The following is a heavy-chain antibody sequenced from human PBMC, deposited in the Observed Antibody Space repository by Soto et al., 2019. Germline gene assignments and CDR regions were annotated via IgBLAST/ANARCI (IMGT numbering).Heavy chain of an antibody. CDR2: ISYDGSNK. J-gene: IGHJ4*02. V-gene: IGHV3-30-3*01. D-gene: IGHD1-26*01. CDR3: ASLWDFHY. Sequence: QVQLVESGGGVVQPGRSLRLSCAASGFTFSSYAMHWVRQAPGKGLEWVALISYDGSNKYYADSVKGRFTISRDNSKNTLYLKMNSLRAEDTAVYYCASLWDFHYWGQGTLVTVSS. CDR1: GFTFSSYA.